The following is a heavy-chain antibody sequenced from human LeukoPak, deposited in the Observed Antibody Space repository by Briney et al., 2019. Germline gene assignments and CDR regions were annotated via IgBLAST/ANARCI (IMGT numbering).Heavy chain of an antibody. Sequence: GESLKISCKGSGYSFTSYWISWVRQMPGKGLEWMGRIDPSDSYTNYSPSFQGHVTISADKSISAAYLQWSSLKASDTAMYYCARGHLESSTSRNEQDYWGQGTLVTVSS. J-gene: IGHJ4*02. CDR1: GYSFTSYW. CDR2: IDPSDSYT. CDR3: ARGHLESSTSRNEQDY. D-gene: IGHD2-2*01. V-gene: IGHV5-10-1*01.